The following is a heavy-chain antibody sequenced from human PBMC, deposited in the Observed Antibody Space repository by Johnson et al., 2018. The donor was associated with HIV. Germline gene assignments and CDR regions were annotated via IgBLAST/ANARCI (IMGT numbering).Heavy chain of an antibody. Sequence: VESGGGVVQPGGSLRLSCVASGFTFTTYDFHWVRQAPGTGLEWVAVIYYDGTNKHYADSVKGRFTISRDNAKNSLYLQMNSLRAEDTALYYCARELGYCSGGSCHDAFDIWGQGTMVTVSS. CDR1: GFTFTTYD. J-gene: IGHJ3*02. CDR2: IYYDGTNK. V-gene: IGHV3-33*01. D-gene: IGHD2-15*01. CDR3: ARELGYCSGGSCHDAFDI.